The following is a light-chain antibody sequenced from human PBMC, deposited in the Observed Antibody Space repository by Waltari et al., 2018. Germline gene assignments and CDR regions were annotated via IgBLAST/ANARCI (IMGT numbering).Light chain of an antibody. V-gene: IGKV3-20*01. CDR2: GAS. Sequence: EIVLTQSPATLSLSPGERATLSCRASQSVSSSYLAWYQQKPGQAPRLLLYGASSRATGIPDRFSGSGSGTDFTLTISRLEPEDFAVYYCQQYGSSPKTFGQGTKVEIK. J-gene: IGKJ1*01. CDR3: QQYGSSPKT. CDR1: QSVSSSY.